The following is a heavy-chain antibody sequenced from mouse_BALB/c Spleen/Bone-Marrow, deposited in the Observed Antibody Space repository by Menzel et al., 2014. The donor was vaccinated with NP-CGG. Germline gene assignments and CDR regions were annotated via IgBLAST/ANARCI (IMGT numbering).Heavy chain of an antibody. V-gene: IGHV1S130*01. J-gene: IGHJ2*01. D-gene: IGHD2-14*01. CDR3: ARPRRYACYFDY. CDR1: GYTFTSSW. Sequence: VKLVESGSVLVRPGASVKLSCKASGYTFTSSWMHWAKQRPGQGLEWIGEIHPNSGNTNYNEKFKGKATLTVDTSSSTAYVDLSSLTSEDSAVYYCARPRRYACYFDYWGQGTTLTVSS. CDR2: IHPNSGNT.